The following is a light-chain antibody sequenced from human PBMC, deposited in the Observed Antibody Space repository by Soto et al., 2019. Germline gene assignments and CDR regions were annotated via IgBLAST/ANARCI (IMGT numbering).Light chain of an antibody. CDR1: QSVSSNY. J-gene: IGKJ1*01. Sequence: EVMLTQSPGTLSLSPGERATLSCRASQSVSSNYLAGYQQKSGQAPRLLIYGASNRATGIPDRFSGRGSGTDFTLNIRRLEHEDYAVCGCQQYDTSPRTFGQATKVEF. CDR3: QQYDTSPRT. CDR2: GAS. V-gene: IGKV3-20*01.